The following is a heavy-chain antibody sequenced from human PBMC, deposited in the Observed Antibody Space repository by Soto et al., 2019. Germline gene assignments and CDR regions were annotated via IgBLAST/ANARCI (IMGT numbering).Heavy chain of an antibody. CDR1: GYIFSSYN. CDR3: ARGLLVGATEGYFDY. J-gene: IGHJ4*02. D-gene: IGHD1-26*01. V-gene: IGHV1-46*01. CDR2: IDPSGGTT. Sequence: ASVKVSCKAFGYIFSSYNVHWIRQAPGQGLEWMGIIDPSGGTTTAAQRFQGRVTMTRDTSTNTVYMEMISLTSADTAVYYCARGLLVGATEGYFDYWGQGTLVTVSS.